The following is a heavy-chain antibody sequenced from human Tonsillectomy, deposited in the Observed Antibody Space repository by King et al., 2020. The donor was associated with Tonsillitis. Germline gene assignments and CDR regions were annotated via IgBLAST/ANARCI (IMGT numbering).Heavy chain of an antibody. CDR1: GFTFSGST. CDR2: IRTSFNSYAT. CDR3: TRLNTGYDSMAY. V-gene: IGHV3-73*01. Sequence: VQLVESGGGLVQPGGSLKISCEASGFTFSGSTIYWVRQAPGKGLEWVGRIRTSFNSYATSYAASVIGRFTISRDDSRNTAYLQMNSLKTEDTAIYYCTRLNTGYDSMAYWGQGTLVTVPS. J-gene: IGHJ4*02. D-gene: IGHD5-12*01.